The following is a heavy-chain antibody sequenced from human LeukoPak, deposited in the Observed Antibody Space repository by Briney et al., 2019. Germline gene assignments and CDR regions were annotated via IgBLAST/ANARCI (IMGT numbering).Heavy chain of an antibody. CDR3: ARHLRPTCYFDY. CDR1: RGSISSGTYY. V-gene: IGHV4-39*01. CDR2: IYYSGST. Sequence: TASETLSLTCTVSRGSISSGTYYWGWIRQPPGKGLEWIGSIYYSGSTYYNPSLKSRVAISVDTSKNQFSLKVSSLTAADTAIYYCARHLRPTCYFDYWGQGTLVTVSS. J-gene: IGHJ4*02.